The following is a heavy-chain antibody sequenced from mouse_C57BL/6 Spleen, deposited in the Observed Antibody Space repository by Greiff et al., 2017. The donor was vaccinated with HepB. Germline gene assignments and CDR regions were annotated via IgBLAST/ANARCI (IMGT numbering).Heavy chain of an antibody. CDR1: GYAFTNYL. V-gene: IGHV1-54*01. D-gene: IGHD3-2*02. Sequence: VQLQQSGAELVRPGTSVKVSCKASGYAFTNYLIEWVKQRPGQGLEWIGVINPGSGGTNYNEKFKGKATLTADKSSSTAYMQLSSLTSEDSAVYFRAREAQDYAMDYWGQGTSVTVSS. CDR3: AREAQDYAMDY. CDR2: INPGSGGT. J-gene: IGHJ4*01.